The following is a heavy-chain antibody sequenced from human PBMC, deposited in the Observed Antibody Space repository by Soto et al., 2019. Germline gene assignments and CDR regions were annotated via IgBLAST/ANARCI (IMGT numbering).Heavy chain of an antibody. Sequence: EVQLLESGGGLVQPGGSLRLSCAASGFTFSSYAMSWVRQAPGKGLEWVSAISGSGGSTYYADSVKGRFTISRDNSKNTMYLQMNSLRAEDTAVYYCAKDPMPSVVVTEDDYWGQGTLVSVAS. CDR3: AKDPMPSVVVTEDDY. V-gene: IGHV3-23*01. J-gene: IGHJ4*02. CDR1: GFTFSSYA. D-gene: IGHD2-15*01. CDR2: ISGSGGST.